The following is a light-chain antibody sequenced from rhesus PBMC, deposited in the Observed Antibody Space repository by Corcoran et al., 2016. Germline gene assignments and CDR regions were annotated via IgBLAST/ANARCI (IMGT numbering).Light chain of an antibody. V-gene: IGKV1-18*01. CDR1: QGMSSW. Sequence: DIQMTQSPSSLSASVGDKVTITRRARQGMSSWLAWYQQKPGKAPKLLIYTGSSLQTGVPSRFSGSGSGTDYTLTIISLQPEDFATYYCQQGYNMPHTFGQGAKVEIK. CDR2: TGS. CDR3: QQGYNMPHT. J-gene: IGKJ1*01.